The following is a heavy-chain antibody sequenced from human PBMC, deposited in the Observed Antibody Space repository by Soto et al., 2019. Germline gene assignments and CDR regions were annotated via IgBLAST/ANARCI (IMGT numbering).Heavy chain of an antibody. CDR2: IYATGTT. Sequence: SETLSLTCTVSGASLRGFYWSWLRKSPGKGLEWIGRIYATGTTDYNPSLKSRVMMSVDTSKKQFSLKLRSVTAADTAVYYCVKHGMKTLREWFAHWGQG. D-gene: IGHD1-1*01. V-gene: IGHV4-4*07. J-gene: IGHJ5*02. CDR1: GASLRGFY. CDR3: VKHGMKTLREWFAH.